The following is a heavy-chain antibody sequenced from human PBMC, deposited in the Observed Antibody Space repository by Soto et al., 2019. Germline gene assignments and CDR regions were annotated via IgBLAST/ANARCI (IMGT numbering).Heavy chain of an antibody. CDR2: INSFSGET. CDR3: ARDLHSGGKDGYVDI. V-gene: IGHV1-18*01. Sequence: QGQLVQSGAEVKKPGASVKFSCKASGCTCTHYGITWVRQAPGQGLEWMGWINSFSGETNYPQKLQGRLTMTTDTTTNTVYMELRNLRSDDTAVYYCARDLHSGGKDGYVDIWGRGTLVTVSS. D-gene: IGHD2-15*01. CDR1: GCTCTHYG. J-gene: IGHJ2*01.